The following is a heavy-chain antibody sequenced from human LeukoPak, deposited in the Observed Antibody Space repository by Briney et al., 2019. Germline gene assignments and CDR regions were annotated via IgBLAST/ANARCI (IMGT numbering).Heavy chain of an antibody. CDR1: GDTVSSNSAA. J-gene: IGHJ4*02. V-gene: IGHV6-1*01. Sequence: SQTLSLTCAISGDTVSSNSAAWNWIRQSPSRGLEWLGRTYFRSKWYNDYAESLKGRISINPDTSKNQFSLHLNSVNPEDTAVYYCARARKPGVVPAALDYWGQGTLVTVSS. CDR2: TYFRSKWYN. CDR3: ARARKPGVVPAALDY. D-gene: IGHD2-2*01.